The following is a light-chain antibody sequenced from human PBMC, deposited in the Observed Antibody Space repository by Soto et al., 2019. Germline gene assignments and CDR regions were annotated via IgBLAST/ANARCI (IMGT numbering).Light chain of an antibody. CDR1: QIIGYY. J-gene: IGKJ4*01. CDR2: DAS. V-gene: IGKV3-11*01. Sequence: EIVLTPSPATLSLSPGARATLSCRASQIIGYYLAWYQQKPGQVPRLLIYDASNRATGIPARFSGSGSETDFTLPISSLEPEDFSVYYCHQRSNWPLTFGGGNKVEI. CDR3: HQRSNWPLT.